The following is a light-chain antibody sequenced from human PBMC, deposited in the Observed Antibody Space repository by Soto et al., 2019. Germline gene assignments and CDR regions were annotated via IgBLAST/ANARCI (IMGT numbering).Light chain of an antibody. CDR3: KPRRNRLGT. CDR2: DVS. Sequence: IVLTESPATLSLYPGNRATLSCMASQNIRSYLTCYNQLPGQYPGVLIYDVSNRAPRMPTRSSGSGSGTAFTLTISSLETEDFAVYYCKPRRNRLGTFGQGTNVDI. V-gene: IGKV3-11*01. J-gene: IGKJ1*01. CDR1: QNIRSY.